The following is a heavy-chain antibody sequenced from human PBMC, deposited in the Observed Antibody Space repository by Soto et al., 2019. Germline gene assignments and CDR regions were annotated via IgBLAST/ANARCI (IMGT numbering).Heavy chain of an antibody. J-gene: IGHJ6*02. D-gene: IGHD3-9*01. V-gene: IGHV4-59*01. CDR2: ISSSGTI. Sequence: SVSGGSIRDYFWTWVRQPPGKGLEWIGYISSSGTINYNSSLKSRVTISLDTSRNHFSLKLSSVTTADTAVYFCARDRKLVIPGNYYYYGMDVWGQGTTVTVSS. CDR3: ARDRKLVIPGNYYYYGMDV. CDR1: GGSIRDYF.